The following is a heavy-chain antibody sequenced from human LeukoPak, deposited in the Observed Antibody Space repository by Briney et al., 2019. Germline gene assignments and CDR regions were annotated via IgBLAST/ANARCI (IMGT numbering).Heavy chain of an antibody. CDR1: GFTFNHYW. Sequence: GGSLRLSCAASGFTFNHYWMSWVRQAPGKGLEWVANIKYDGSEKYYADSERGRFTISRDNAKNSLYLQMNSLRAEDTAVYYCARAGFRYPDYWGQGTLVTVSS. CDR3: ARAGFRYPDY. CDR2: IKYDGSEK. J-gene: IGHJ4*02. D-gene: IGHD1-26*01. V-gene: IGHV3-7*01.